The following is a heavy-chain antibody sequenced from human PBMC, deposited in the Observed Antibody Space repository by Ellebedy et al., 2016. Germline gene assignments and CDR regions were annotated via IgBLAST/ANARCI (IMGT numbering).Heavy chain of an antibody. CDR3: ARGISTMNP. J-gene: IGHJ5*02. D-gene: IGHD2/OR15-2a*01. CDR2: IYYSGST. Sequence: SETLSLTCTVSGGSISSSNWWGWIRQPPGKGLEWIGYIYYSGSTYYNPSLKSRVTMSIDTSKNQFSLKLSSVTAADTAVYYCARGISTMNPWGQGTLVTVSS. V-gene: IGHV4-28*03. CDR1: GGSISSSNW.